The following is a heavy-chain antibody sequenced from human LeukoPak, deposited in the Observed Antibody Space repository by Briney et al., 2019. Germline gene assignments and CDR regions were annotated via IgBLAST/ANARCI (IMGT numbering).Heavy chain of an antibody. V-gene: IGHV3-7*03. CDR2: IKQDGSEK. CDR3: ARPSQVAYDSSGYVDY. J-gene: IGHJ4*02. Sequence: GGSLRLSCAASGFTFINAWMSWVRQAPGKGPEWVANIKQDGSEKYYVDSVKGRFTISRDNAKNSLYLQMNSLRAEDTAVYYCARPSQVAYDSSGYVDYWGQGTLVTVSS. CDR1: GFTFINAW. D-gene: IGHD3-22*01.